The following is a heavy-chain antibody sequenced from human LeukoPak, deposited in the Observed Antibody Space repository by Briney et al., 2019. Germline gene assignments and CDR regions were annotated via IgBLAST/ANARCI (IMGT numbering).Heavy chain of an antibody. CDR1: GFTLSTYW. J-gene: IGHJ4*03. D-gene: IGHD1-1*01. CDR3: VEIRIGY. V-gene: IGHV3-7*02. CDR2: INQDGRDK. Sequence: PGGPETLFCAASGFTLSTYWVSWVRQAPGKGLEWVANINQDGRDKFHVDSVKGRFTISRDNAKNSLYLQMNSLRAEDSAVYYCVEIRIGYWGRGNLGPVSS.